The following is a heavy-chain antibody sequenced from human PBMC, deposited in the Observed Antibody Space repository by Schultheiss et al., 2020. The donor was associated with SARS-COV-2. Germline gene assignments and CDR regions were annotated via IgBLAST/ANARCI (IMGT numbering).Heavy chain of an antibody. CDR3: ARGRSEWELLNSFDY. Sequence: SETLSLTCAVSGYSISSGYYWGWIRQPPGKGLEWIGYIYYSGSTNYNPSLKSRVTISVDTSKNQFSLKLSSVTAADTAVYYCARGRSEWELLNSFDYWGQGTLVTVSS. D-gene: IGHD1-26*01. CDR1: GYSISSGYY. CDR2: IYYSGST. J-gene: IGHJ4*02. V-gene: IGHV4-61*01.